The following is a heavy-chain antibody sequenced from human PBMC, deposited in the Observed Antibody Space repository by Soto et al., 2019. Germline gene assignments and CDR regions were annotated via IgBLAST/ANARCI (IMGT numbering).Heavy chain of an antibody. V-gene: IGHV4-30-4*01. Sequence: PSETLSLTCTVSGGSISSGDYYWSWIRQPPGKGLEWIGYIYYSGSTYYNPSLKSRVTISVDTSKNQFSLKLSSVTAADTAVYYCARYYGGNSGFDYWGQGTLVTVSS. J-gene: IGHJ4*02. CDR1: GGSISSGDYY. CDR3: ARYYGGNSGFDY. D-gene: IGHD4-17*01. CDR2: IYYSGST.